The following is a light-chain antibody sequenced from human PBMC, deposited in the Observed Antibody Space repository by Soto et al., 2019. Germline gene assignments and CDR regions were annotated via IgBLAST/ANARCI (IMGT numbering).Light chain of an antibody. CDR3: CSYAGSSTFVSYV. CDR2: EGS. CDR1: SSDVGSYNL. V-gene: IGLV2-23*03. Sequence: SVLTQPASVSGSPGQSITISCTGTSSDVGSYNLVSWYQQHPGKAPKLMIYEGSKRPSGVSNRFSGSKSGNTASLTISGLQAEDEADYYCCSYAGSSTFVSYVFGTGTKVTVL. J-gene: IGLJ1*01.